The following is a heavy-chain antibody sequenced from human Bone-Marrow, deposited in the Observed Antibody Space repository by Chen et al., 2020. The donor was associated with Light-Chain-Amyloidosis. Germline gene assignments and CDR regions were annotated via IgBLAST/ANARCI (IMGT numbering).Heavy chain of an antibody. D-gene: IGHD3-3*01. CDR1: GFSFNNYW. Sequence: EERLVESRGGLFRPGDSLRLSCAVSGFSFNNYWFHWVRQVPGKGLVWVSRIDIDGTTTEYSDSVKGRFTITRDNGKSTLYLQMNSLRVEDSGVYYCVRDSCRRGYWGNYYYGLDVWGQGTTVTVSS. J-gene: IGHJ6*02. V-gene: IGHV3-74*01. CDR2: IDIDGTTT. CDR3: VRDSCRRGYWGNYYYGLDV.